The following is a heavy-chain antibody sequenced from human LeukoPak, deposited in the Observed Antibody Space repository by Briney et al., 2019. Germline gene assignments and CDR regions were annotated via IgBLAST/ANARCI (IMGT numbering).Heavy chain of an antibody. V-gene: IGHV3-7*01. CDR3: ARLSRYLYYFDY. Sequence: GGSLRLSCAASGFTFSYHWMTWVRQAPGKGLEWVANIKNDGAVKNYVDSVKGRFTISRDNAKNSLYLQMNSLRAEDTAVYYCARLSRYLYYFDYWGQGTLVTVSS. CDR1: GFTFSYHW. CDR2: IKNDGAVK. J-gene: IGHJ4*02. D-gene: IGHD3-16*02.